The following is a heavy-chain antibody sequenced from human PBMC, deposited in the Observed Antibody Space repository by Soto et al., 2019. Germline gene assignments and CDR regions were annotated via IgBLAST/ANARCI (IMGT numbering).Heavy chain of an antibody. CDR2: IFDGGIT. CDR1: GGSIRNVNYC. CDR3: ARGPSGDKGDD. V-gene: IGHV4-30-4*01. J-gene: IGHJ4*02. D-gene: IGHD7-27*01. Sequence: QVQVQESGPGLVKPSETLSLTCTVSGGSIRNVNYCWSWVRQSPDKGLEWIGHIFDGGITYNNPSHNGPVTIAIDTSKNLFSLRWSSVTATDTAVYYCARGPSGDKGDDWGQGSLVTVSS.